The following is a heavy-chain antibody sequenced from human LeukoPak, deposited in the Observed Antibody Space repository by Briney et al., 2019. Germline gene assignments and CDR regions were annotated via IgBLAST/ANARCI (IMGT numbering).Heavy chain of an antibody. D-gene: IGHD3-16*01. V-gene: IGHV3-7*01. CDR2: IKQDGSNK. J-gene: IGHJ4*02. CDR1: GFTFSNNW. CDR3: ARDGLQKLGFDY. Sequence: GGSLRLSCAGSGFTFSNNWMSWVRQAPGKGLEWVANIKQDGSNKNYVDSVKGRFTISRDNAKNSLYLQMNSLRAEDTAVYYCARDGLQKLGFDYWGRGTLVTVSS.